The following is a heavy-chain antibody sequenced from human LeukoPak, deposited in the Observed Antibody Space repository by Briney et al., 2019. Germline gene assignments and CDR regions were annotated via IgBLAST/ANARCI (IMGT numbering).Heavy chain of an antibody. CDR2: IYYSGST. CDR3: ARVGALLSYSNYLDY. V-gene: IGHV4-30-4*08. D-gene: IGHD4-11*01. Sequence: PSETLSLTCTVSGGSISSGDYYWRWIRQPPGKVVECIGYIYYSGSTYYNPSLKSRVTISVDTSKIQFSLKLSSVAAADMAVYYCARVGALLSYSNYLDYWGQGTLVTVSS. CDR1: GGSISSGDYY. J-gene: IGHJ4*02.